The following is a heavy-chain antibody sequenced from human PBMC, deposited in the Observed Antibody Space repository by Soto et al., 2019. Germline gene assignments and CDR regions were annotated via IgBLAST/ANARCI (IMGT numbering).Heavy chain of an antibody. Sequence: GGSLRLSCAASGLTFVHYALTWVRQAPGKGLEWVADISGSGESAFYADSVKGRVTISRDNSKNMAYMELNSLRAEDTAVYYCAKSHSSAAVYYYYYGMDVWGQGTTVTVSS. CDR1: GLTFVHYA. J-gene: IGHJ6*02. CDR2: ISGSGESA. V-gene: IGHV3-23*01. CDR3: AKSHSSAAVYYYYYGMDV. D-gene: IGHD6-25*01.